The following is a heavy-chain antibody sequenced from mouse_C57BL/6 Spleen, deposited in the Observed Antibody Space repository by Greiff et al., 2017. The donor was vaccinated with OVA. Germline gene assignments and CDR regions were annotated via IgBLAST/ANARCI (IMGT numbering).Heavy chain of an antibody. CDR3: ARFVGSSYVYWYFDV. D-gene: IGHD1-1*01. V-gene: IGHV1-53*01. J-gene: IGHJ1*03. Sequence: QVQLQQPGTELVKPGASVKLSCKASGYTFTSYWMHWVKQRPGQGLEWIGNINPSNGGTNYNEKFKSKATLTVDKSSSTAYMQLSSLTSEDSAVYYCARFVGSSYVYWYFDVWGTGTTVTVSS. CDR2: INPSNGGT. CDR1: GYTFTSYW.